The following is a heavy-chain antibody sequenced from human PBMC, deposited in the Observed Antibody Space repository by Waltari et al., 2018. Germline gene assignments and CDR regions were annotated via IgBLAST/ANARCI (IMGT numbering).Heavy chain of an antibody. V-gene: IGHV5-51*01. D-gene: IGHD1-26*01. CDR3: ARLGRGELLGPYYYYYMDV. Sequence: EVQLVQSGAEVKKPGESLKISCKGSGYSFTSYWIGWVRQLPGKGREWMGIIYPGDSDTRYSPSFQGQVTISADKSISTAYLQWSSLKASDTAMYYCARLGRGELLGPYYYYYMDVWGKGTTVTVSS. CDR1: GYSFTSYW. J-gene: IGHJ6*03. CDR2: IYPGDSDT.